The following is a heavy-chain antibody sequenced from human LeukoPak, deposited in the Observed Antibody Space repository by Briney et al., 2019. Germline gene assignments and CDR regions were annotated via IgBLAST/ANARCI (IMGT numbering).Heavy chain of an antibody. CDR2: ALYTGST. CDR1: GGSISSYF. J-gene: IGHJ3*02. Sequence: SETLSLTCSVSGGSISSYFWSWIRQAPGKGLEWVGYALYTGSTEYNPALKSRLTISEDTSKNQFSLRLTSVTAADTAMYYCARDYYDSRGEAVDIWGQGTMVTVSS. D-gene: IGHD3-22*01. V-gene: IGHV4-59*01. CDR3: ARDYYDSRGEAVDI.